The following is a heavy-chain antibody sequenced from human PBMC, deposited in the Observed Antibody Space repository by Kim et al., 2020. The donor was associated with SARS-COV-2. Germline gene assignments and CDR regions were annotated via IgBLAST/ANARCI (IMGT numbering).Heavy chain of an antibody. V-gene: IGHV4-34*01. CDR2: INHSGST. D-gene: IGHD3-22*01. J-gene: IGHJ6*02. Sequence: SETLSLTCAVYGGSFSGYYWSWIRQPPGKGLEWIGEINHSGSTNYNPSLKSRVTISVDTSKNQFSLKLSSVTAADTAVYYCARLYYNKYYYYGMDVWGQGTTVTVSS. CDR3: ARLYYNKYYYYGMDV. CDR1: GGSFSGYY.